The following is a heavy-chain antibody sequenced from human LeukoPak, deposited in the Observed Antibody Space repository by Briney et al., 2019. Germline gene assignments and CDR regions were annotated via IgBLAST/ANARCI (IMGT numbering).Heavy chain of an antibody. V-gene: IGHV3-23*01. D-gene: IGHD2-2*01. J-gene: IGHJ4*02. CDR2: ISGSGGST. CDR3: XKXXXCSSTSCYLFRPVDY. CDR1: GFTFSSYA. Sequence: GGSLRLSCAASGFTFSSYAMSWVRQAPGKGLEWVSAISGSGGSTYYADSVKGRFTISRDNSKNTLYLQMNSLRAEDTAVYYCXKXXXCSSTSCYLFRPVDYWGQGTLVTVSS.